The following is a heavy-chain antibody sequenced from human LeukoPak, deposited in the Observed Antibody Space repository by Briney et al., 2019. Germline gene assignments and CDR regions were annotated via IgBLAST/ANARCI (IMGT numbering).Heavy chain of an antibody. CDR3: AREWEQLVAFHI. V-gene: IGHV3-30*03. CDR1: GGSVSSGY. Sequence: LSLTCTVSGGSVSSGYFHWSWIRQAPGKGLEWVAVISYDGSNKFYADSVKGRFTISRDNSKNTLYLQMNSLRAEDTAVYYCAREWEQLVAFHIWGQGTMVTVSS. J-gene: IGHJ3*02. CDR2: ISYDGSNK. D-gene: IGHD1-26*01.